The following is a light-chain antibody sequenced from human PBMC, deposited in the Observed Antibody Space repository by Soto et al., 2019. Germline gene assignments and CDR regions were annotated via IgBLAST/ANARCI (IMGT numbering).Light chain of an antibody. V-gene: IGLV2-18*01. Sequence: QSALTQPPSVSGSPGQSVTISCTGTSTDFVSYNRVSWYQQPPGTAPKLLIYSNDHRPSGVPDRFSGSKSGTSASLAISGLQSEDEADYYCATWDDSLIGVFGGGTKLTVL. CDR2: SND. CDR1: STDFVSYNR. J-gene: IGLJ2*01. CDR3: ATWDDSLIGV.